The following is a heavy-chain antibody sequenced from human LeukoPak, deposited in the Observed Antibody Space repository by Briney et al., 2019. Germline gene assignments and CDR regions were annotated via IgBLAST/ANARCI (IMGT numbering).Heavy chain of an antibody. Sequence: PGGSLRLSCTASGFTLSTYWMTWVRQAPGKGLEWVANIKHREDERYYVDSVRGRFTISRDNAKNSLYLQMNSLRAEDTAVYYCARDGYNFAYGPYYYYYLDVWGKGTTVTVSS. CDR1: GFTLSTYW. CDR2: IKHREDER. D-gene: IGHD1-1*01. J-gene: IGHJ6*03. V-gene: IGHV3-7*01. CDR3: ARDGYNFAYGPYYYYYLDV.